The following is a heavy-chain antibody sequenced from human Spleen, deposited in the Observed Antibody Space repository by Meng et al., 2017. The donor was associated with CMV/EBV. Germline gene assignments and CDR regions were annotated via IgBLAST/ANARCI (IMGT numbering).Heavy chain of an antibody. J-gene: IGHJ3*02. CDR2: EAHDAYIK. CDR3: AKEPGSKSPQDGAFDM. CDR1: GFTFSRYG. V-gene: IGHV3-30*02. Sequence: GESLKISCAASGFTFSRYGMHWVRQTPGKGLEWVAFEAHDAYIKFHADTVKGRFTIARDNSKNTLYLQMSSLRVEDSAVYFCAKEPGSKSPQDGAFDMWGQGTMVTVSS. D-gene: IGHD1-26*01.